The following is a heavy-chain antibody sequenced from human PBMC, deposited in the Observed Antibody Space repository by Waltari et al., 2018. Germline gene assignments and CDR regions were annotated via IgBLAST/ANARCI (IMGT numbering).Heavy chain of an antibody. CDR3: ARAECSGGSCYYSFDY. D-gene: IGHD2-15*01. J-gene: IGHJ4*02. CDR2: INPNSGGT. Sequence: QVQLVQSGAEVKKPGASVKVSCKASGYTFHGYYMHWVRQAPGQGLEWMGRINPNSGGTNYAQKFQGRVTMTRDTSISTAYMELSRLRSDDTAVYYCARAECSGGSCYYSFDYWGQGTLVTVSS. CDR1: GYTFHGYY. V-gene: IGHV1-2*06.